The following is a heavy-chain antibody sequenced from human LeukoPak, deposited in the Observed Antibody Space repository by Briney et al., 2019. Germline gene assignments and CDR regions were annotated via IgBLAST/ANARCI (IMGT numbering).Heavy chain of an antibody. J-gene: IGHJ5*02. CDR3: ATDLGYYDSSGYYYKWFDP. Sequence: ASVKVSCKVSGYTLTELSMLWVRQAPGKGLEWMGGFDPEDGETIYAQKFQGRVTMTEDTSTDTAYMELSSLRSEDTAVYYCATDLGYYDSSGYYYKWFDPWGQGTPVTVSS. CDR2: FDPEDGET. CDR1: GYTLTELS. D-gene: IGHD3-22*01. V-gene: IGHV1-24*01.